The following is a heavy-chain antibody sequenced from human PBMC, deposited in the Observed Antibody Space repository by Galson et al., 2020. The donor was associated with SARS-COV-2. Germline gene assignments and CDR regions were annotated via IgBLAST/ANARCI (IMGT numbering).Heavy chain of an antibody. CDR3: ARTRPTSWESSVGSFDV. D-gene: IGHD7-27*01. Sequence: SGPTLVKPTETLTLTCTVSGFSLSNPRLGVSWIRQPPGKALEWLAHIFSNGEKSYTSSLRRRLTVSKDTSKSQVVLTMANVDPLDTATYYCARTRPTSWESSVGSFDVWCLGTMVTVSS. V-gene: IGHV2-26*01. J-gene: IGHJ3*01. CDR1: GFSLSNPRLG. CDR2: IFSNGEK.